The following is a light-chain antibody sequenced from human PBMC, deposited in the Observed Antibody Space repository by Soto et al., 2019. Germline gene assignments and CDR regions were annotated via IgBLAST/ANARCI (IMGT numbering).Light chain of an antibody. CDR1: SNDVGSYNY. CDR3: KSYTTSNTYV. CDR2: DVT. J-gene: IGLJ1*01. V-gene: IGLV2-14*01. Sequence: QSPLTQPASVSGSPGQSIAISCTGTSNDVGSYNYVSWYQQHPGKAPKLMIYDVTNPPSGVSDRFSGSKSGNTASLTISGLQAEDEADYYCKSYTTSNTYVFGSGTKVTVL.